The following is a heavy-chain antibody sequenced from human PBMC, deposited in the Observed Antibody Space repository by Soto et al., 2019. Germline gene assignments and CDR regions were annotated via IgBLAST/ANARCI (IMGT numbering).Heavy chain of an antibody. CDR3: AKDAPGKEFGFHP. J-gene: IGHJ5*02. V-gene: IGHV3-30*18. Sequence: QVQLVESGGGVVQPGRSLRLSCAASGFTFSSYGMHWVRQAPGKGLEWVAVISYDGSNKYYADSVKGRFTISRDNSKNTLYLQINSLRAEDTAVYYCAKDAPGKEFGFHPWGQGTLVTVSS. CDR1: GFTFSSYG. CDR2: ISYDGSNK.